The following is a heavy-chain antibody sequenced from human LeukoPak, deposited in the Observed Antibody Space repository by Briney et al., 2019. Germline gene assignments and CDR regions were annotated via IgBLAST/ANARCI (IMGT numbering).Heavy chain of an antibody. CDR3: AREIRGGYSYGTALDY. CDR1: GFTVSSNY. Sequence: GGSLRLSCAASGFTVSSNYMSWVRQAPGKGLEWVSVIYSGGSTYYSDSVKGRFTISRDNSKNTLYLQMNSLRAEDTAVYYCAREIRGGYSYGTALDYWGQGTLVTVSS. CDR2: IYSGGST. V-gene: IGHV3-66*01. D-gene: IGHD5-18*01. J-gene: IGHJ4*02.